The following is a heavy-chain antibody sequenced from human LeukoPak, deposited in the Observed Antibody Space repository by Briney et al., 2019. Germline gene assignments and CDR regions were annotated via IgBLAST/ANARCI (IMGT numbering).Heavy chain of an antibody. CDR3: AKTSDQLLYSKFDF. J-gene: IGHJ4*02. Sequence: GESLRLSCATSGFTFSFYGMHWVRQAPGKGLEWVAFIQYDGSYKFYADSVQDRFSISRDNSKNTLFLQMNSLRADDTAVYYCAKTSDQLLYSKFDFWGQGTLVTVSS. D-gene: IGHD2-2*02. V-gene: IGHV3-30*02. CDR2: IQYDGSYK. CDR1: GFTFSFYG.